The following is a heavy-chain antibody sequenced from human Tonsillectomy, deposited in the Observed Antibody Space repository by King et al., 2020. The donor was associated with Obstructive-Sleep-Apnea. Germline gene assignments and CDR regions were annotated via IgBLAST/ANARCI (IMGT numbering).Heavy chain of an antibody. V-gene: IGHV1-3*01. CDR1: GYTFTSYA. CDR2: INAGNGNT. CDR3: ARDGSLRPFDY. Sequence: VQLVQSGAEVKKPGASVEVSCKASGYTFTSYAMHWVRQAPGQRLEWMGWINAGNGNTKYSQKFQGRVTITRDTSASTAYMELSSLRSEDTAVYYCARDGSLRPFDYWGQGTLVTVSS. J-gene: IGHJ4*02. D-gene: IGHD4-17*01.